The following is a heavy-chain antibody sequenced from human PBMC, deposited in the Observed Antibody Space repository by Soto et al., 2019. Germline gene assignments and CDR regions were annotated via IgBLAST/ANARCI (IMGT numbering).Heavy chain of an antibody. CDR3: ARAVGYTKRDFDY. Sequence: QVQLQQSGPGLVKPSQTLSLTCDISGDSVSSNSAAWNWIRQSPSIGLEWLARTYYRSKWYNEYSVSVKGRITINPDTAKNQFSLQLNSVTPEHTAVYYWARAVGYTKRDFDYWGQGTLVTVSS. D-gene: IGHD5-18*01. J-gene: IGHJ4*02. V-gene: IGHV6-1*01. CDR1: GDSVSSNSAA. CDR2: TYYRSKWYN.